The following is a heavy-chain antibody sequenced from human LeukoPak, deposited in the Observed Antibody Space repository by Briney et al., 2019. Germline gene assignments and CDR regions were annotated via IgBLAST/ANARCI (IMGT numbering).Heavy chain of an antibody. V-gene: IGHV4-34*01. CDR2: INHSGST. Sequence: SETLSLTCAVYGGSFSGYYWSWIRQPPGKGLEWIGEINHSGSTNYNPSLKSRVTISVDTSKNQFSLKLSSVTAADTAVYYCARGDIVVVPAAMGYYYYTDVWGKGTTVTVSS. D-gene: IGHD2-2*01. J-gene: IGHJ6*03. CDR3: ARGDIVVVPAAMGYYYYTDV. CDR1: GGSFSGYY.